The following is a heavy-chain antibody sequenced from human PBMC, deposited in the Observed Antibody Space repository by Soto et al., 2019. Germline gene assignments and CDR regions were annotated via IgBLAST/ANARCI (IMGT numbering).Heavy chain of an antibody. Sequence: PGGSLRLSCVTSGFTMSNYVMNWVRQAPGKGLEWISAITRTSGTTYYADSVKGRSTVSRDNSKNTLFLQLSNLRADGTATYYCATSSRDRITVFGEVMNPPFVNWSDRWGQGTLVTVSS. D-gene: IGHD3-3*01. CDR3: ATSSRDRITVFGEVMNPPFVNWSDR. CDR1: GFTMSNYV. V-gene: IGHV3-23*01. CDR2: ITRTSGTT. J-gene: IGHJ5*02.